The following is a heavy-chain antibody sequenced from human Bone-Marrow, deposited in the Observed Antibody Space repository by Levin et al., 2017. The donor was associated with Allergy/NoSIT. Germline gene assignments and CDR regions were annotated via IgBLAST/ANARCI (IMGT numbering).Heavy chain of an antibody. V-gene: IGHV1-18*01. Sequence: GESLKISCKASGYTFTSYGISWVRQAPGQGLEWMGWISAYNGNTNYAQKLQGRVTMTTDTSTSTAYMELRSLRSDDTAVYYCARAHGSGSYAHYYYYGMDVWGQGTTVTVSS. CDR1: GYTFTSYG. CDR3: ARAHGSGSYAHYYYYGMDV. CDR2: ISAYNGNT. J-gene: IGHJ6*02. D-gene: IGHD3-10*01.